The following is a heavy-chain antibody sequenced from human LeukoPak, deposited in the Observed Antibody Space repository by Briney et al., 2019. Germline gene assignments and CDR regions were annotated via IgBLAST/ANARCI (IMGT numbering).Heavy chain of an antibody. CDR3: ASRSHGGYNY. J-gene: IGHJ4*02. CDR2: IYYSGSP. V-gene: IGHV4-59*01. D-gene: IGHD5-12*01. Sequence: SETLSLTCTVSGGSISSYYWSWTRQPPGKGLEWIGYIYYSGSPNYNPSLKSRVTISVDTSKNQFSLKLSSVTAADTAVYYCASRSHGGYNYCGQGTLVTVSS. CDR1: GGSISSYY.